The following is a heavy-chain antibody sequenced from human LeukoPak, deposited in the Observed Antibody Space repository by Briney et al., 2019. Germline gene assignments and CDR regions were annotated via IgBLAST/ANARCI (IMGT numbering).Heavy chain of an antibody. Sequence: GGSLRLSCAASGVTFSSYAMSWVRQAPGKGLEWVAAITGSGGSTYYADSAKGRFTISRDNSRNTLYLQMNSLRADDTAIYSCAKDALAPDYYGPGVTGHAFDIWGQGKMVTVSA. CDR1: GVTFSSYA. J-gene: IGHJ3*02. D-gene: IGHD3-10*02. CDR3: AKDALAPDYYGPGVTGHAFDI. CDR2: ITGSGGST. V-gene: IGHV3-23*01.